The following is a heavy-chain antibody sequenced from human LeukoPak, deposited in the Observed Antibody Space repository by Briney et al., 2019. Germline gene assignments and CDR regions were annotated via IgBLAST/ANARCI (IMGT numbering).Heavy chain of an antibody. Sequence: ASVKVSCKASGYTFTGYYMHWVRQAPGQGLEWMGWINPNSGGTNYAQKFQGRVTMTRDTSISTAYMELSRLRSDDTAVYYCARADSSSWLHDWFDPWGQGTLVTVSS. V-gene: IGHV1-2*02. CDR2: INPNSGGT. CDR3: ARADSSSWLHDWFDP. J-gene: IGHJ5*02. D-gene: IGHD6-13*01. CDR1: GYTFTGYY.